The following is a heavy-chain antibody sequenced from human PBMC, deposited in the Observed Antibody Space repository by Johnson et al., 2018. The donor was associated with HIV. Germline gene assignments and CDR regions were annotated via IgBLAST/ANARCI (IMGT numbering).Heavy chain of an antibody. Sequence: QVQLVESGGGVVQPGRSLRLSCAASGFSFSSYAMHWVRQATGKGLEWVAIISYDGSNKYYADSVKGRFTISRDNSKNTLYLQMGSLRAEDTAVYYCARAKDEDAFDIWGQGTMVTVSS. J-gene: IGHJ3*02. CDR2: ISYDGSNK. CDR1: GFSFSSYA. CDR3: ARAKDEDAFDI. V-gene: IGHV3-30*14.